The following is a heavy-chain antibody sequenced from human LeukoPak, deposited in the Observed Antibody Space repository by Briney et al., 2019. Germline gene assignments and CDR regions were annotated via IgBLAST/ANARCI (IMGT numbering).Heavy chain of an antibody. CDR1: GFTFSSYS. D-gene: IGHD6-19*01. Sequence: GGSLRLSCAASGFTFSSYSMNWVRQAPGKGLEWVSSISSSSSYIYYADSVKGRFTISRDNAKNSLYLQMNSLRAEDTAVYYCARERGYSSGPLDYWGQGTLVTVSS. CDR2: ISSSSSYI. CDR3: ARERGYSSGPLDY. V-gene: IGHV3-21*01. J-gene: IGHJ4*02.